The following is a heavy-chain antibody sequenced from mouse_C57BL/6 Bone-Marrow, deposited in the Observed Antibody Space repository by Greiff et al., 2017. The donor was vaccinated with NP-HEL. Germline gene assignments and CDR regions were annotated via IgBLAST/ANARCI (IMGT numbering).Heavy chain of an antibody. CDR1: GYTFTSYW. CDR3: ARMGPYYYAMDY. Sequence: QVQLQQPGTEQVKPGASVKLSCKASGYTFTSYWMHWVKQRPGQGLEWIGNINPSNGGTNYNEKFKSKATLSVYTSSSPAYIQLSSLTSEYAAVYYCARMGPYYYAMDYWGQGTSVTVSS. CDR2: INPSNGGT. V-gene: IGHV1-53*01. J-gene: IGHJ4*01.